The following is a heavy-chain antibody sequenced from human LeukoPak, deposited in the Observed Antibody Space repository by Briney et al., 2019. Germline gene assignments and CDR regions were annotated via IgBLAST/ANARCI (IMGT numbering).Heavy chain of an antibody. V-gene: IGHV4-34*01. CDR2: INHSGST. Sequence: KPSETLSLTCAVYGGSFSGYYWSWIRQPPGKGLEWIGEINHSGSTNYNPSLKSRVTISVDTSKNQFSPKLSSVTAADTAVYYCATEGITGSLDVWGKGTTVTVSS. CDR1: GGSFSGYY. CDR3: ATEGITGSLDV. J-gene: IGHJ6*04. D-gene: IGHD1-20*01.